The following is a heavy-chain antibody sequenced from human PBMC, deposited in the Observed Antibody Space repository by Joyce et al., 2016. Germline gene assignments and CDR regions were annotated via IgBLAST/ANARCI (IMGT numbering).Heavy chain of an antibody. V-gene: IGHV1-69*02. J-gene: IGHJ6*02. CDR3: AGTFNYPHHDGMDV. Sequence: QVHLVQSGAEVKKSGSSVKVSCKASGGSFNKYTVSWVRQAPGQGLAWMGRFIPMLNKTNYAQEFQGRVTITADKSTTTAYMQLTGLRSDDTAVYFCAGTFNYPHHDGMDVWGQGTTVTVSS. D-gene: IGHD5-24*01. CDR2: FIPMLNKT. CDR1: GGSFNKYT.